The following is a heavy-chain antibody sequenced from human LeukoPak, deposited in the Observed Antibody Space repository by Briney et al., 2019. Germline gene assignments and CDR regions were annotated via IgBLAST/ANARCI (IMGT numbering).Heavy chain of an antibody. D-gene: IGHD2-21*02. CDR1: GFTFSTYD. V-gene: IGHV3-13*04. CDR2: IGTSNDT. Sequence: GGSLRLSCAASGFTFSTYDMHWVRQVRGKGLEWVSGIGTSNDTFYSGSVKGRFTISRENAKNSLHLQMNSLRAGGTDVYYCPRSKRHWGGDCSLVYWGERTLVTVSS. J-gene: IGHJ4*02. CDR3: PRSKRHWGGDCSLVY.